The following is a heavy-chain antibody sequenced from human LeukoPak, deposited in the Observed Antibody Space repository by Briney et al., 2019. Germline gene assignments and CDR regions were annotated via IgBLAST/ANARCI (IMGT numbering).Heavy chain of an antibody. CDR1: GFTFDDYA. D-gene: IGHD6-19*01. J-gene: IGHJ4*02. CDR2: ISWNSGSI. CDR3: AKGYSSGWSYFDY. Sequence: GRSLRLSCAASGFTFDDYAMHWVRQAPGKGLEWVSGISWNSGSIGYADSVKGRFTISRDNAKNSLYLQMNSLRAEDMALYYCAKGYSSGWSYFDYWGQGTLVTVSS. V-gene: IGHV3-9*03.